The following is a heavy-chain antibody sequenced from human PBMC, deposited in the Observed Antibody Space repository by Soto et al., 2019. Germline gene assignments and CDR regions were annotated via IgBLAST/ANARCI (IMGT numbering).Heavy chain of an antibody. CDR3: AKFSGVRGVIHYGMDV. CDR1: GFTFSSYG. CDR2: ISYDGSNK. Sequence: QVQLVESGGGVVQPGRSLRLSCAASGFTFSSYGMHWVRQAPGKGLEWVAVISYDGSNKYYADSVKGRFTISRDNSKNTLYLKMNSLRAEDTAVYYCAKFSGVRGVIHYGMDVWGQGTTVTVSS. J-gene: IGHJ6*02. V-gene: IGHV3-30*18. D-gene: IGHD3-10*01.